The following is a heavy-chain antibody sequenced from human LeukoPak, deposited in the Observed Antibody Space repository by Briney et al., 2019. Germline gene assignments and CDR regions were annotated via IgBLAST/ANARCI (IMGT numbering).Heavy chain of an antibody. Sequence: GASVKVSCKASGYTFTSYDINWVRQATGQGLEWMGWMNPNSGNTGYAQKFQGRVTMTRNTSISTAYMELSSLRSEGTAVYYCARVATMVRGVIITFGYWGQGTLVTVSS. CDR1: GYTFTSYD. V-gene: IGHV1-8*01. CDR2: MNPNSGNT. D-gene: IGHD3-10*01. J-gene: IGHJ4*02. CDR3: ARVATMVRGVIITFGY.